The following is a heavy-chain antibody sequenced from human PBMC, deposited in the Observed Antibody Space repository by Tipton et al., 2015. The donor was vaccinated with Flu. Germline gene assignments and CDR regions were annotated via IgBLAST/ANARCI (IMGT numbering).Heavy chain of an antibody. CDR1: GFNVTNYY. Sequence: SLRLSCAGSGFNVTNYYMSWVRQAPGKGLEWVSVILSGGSTYYAGSVKGRFTISRDISKNILYLQMKSLRVEDTAVYFCAREVVVSGTLYYFDSWGQGTLVTVSS. V-gene: IGHV3-66*01. J-gene: IGHJ4*02. CDR3: AREVVVSGTLYYFDS. D-gene: IGHD2-21*01. CDR2: ILSGGST.